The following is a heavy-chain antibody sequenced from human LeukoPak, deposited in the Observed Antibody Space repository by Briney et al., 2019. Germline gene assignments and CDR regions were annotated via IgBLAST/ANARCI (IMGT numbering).Heavy chain of an antibody. Sequence: GGSLRLSCTASGFTFSDYWMSWVRQTPGKGLEWVANIKHVGNEKYYVDSVKGRLTISRDNAENSLYLQMVSLRAEDTAVFYCARNRNYYDKRDYRTDPFDVWGPGTMVTVPS. V-gene: IGHV3-7*03. CDR3: ARNRNYYDKRDYRTDPFDV. J-gene: IGHJ3*01. CDR2: IKHVGNEK. CDR1: GFTFSDYW. D-gene: IGHD3-22*01.